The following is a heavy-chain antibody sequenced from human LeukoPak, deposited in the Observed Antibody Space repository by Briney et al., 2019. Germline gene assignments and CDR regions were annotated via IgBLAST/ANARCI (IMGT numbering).Heavy chain of an antibody. CDR3: AKQGALRQDYHMDV. J-gene: IGHJ6*03. Sequence: SVKVSCKASGASFSSYAISWVRQAPGQGLEWMGRIIPIFGTPNYAQRFQGRVTITADIVSSTAYMEVNNLTSEDTAVYFCAKQGALRQDYHMDVWGNGTTVTVSS. CDR2: IIPIFGTP. CDR1: GASFSSYA. V-gene: IGHV1-69*06.